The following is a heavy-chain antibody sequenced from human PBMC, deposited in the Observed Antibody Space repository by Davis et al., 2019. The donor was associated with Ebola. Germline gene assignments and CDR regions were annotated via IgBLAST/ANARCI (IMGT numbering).Heavy chain of an antibody. CDR3: AKRIVVAGTHGMDV. Sequence: GGSLRLSCAASGFTFSSYAMSWVRQAPGKGLEWVSAISGSGGSTYYADSVKGRFTISRDNSKNTLYLQMNSLRAEDTAVYYCAKRIVVAGTHGMDVWGQGTTVTVSS. CDR1: GFTFSSYA. CDR2: ISGSGGST. D-gene: IGHD6-19*01. V-gene: IGHV3-23*01. J-gene: IGHJ6*02.